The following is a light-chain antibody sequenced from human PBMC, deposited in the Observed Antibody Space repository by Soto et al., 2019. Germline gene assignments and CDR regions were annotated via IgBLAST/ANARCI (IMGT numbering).Light chain of an antibody. CDR1: NSNIGNNH. J-gene: IGLJ3*02. CDR2: ESD. V-gene: IGLV1-51*02. Sequence: QSVLTQPPSVSAAPGQKVTISCSGSNSNIGNNHVSWYRQLPGTAPKLLIYESDKRPSGIPDRFSGSKSGTSAALGVTGLQTGDEADYYCGTWDSSLSAWVFGGGTQLTVL. CDR3: GTWDSSLSAWV.